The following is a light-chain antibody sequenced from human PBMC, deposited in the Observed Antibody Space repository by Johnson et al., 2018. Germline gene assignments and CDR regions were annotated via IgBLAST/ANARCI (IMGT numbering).Light chain of an antibody. CDR3: GTWEGSLSAGNL. CDR2: ENN. Sequence: QSVLTQPPSVSAAPGQKVTISCSGSSSNIGNNYVSWYQQLPGTAPKLLIYENNKRPSGIPDRFSGSKSGTSATLGITGLQTGDEAAYYCGTWEGSLSAGNLFGTVTNVTVL. V-gene: IGLV1-51*02. CDR1: SSNIGNNY. J-gene: IGLJ1*01.